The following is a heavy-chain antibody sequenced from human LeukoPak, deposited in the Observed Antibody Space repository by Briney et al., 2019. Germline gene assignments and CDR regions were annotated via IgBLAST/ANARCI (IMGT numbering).Heavy chain of an antibody. V-gene: IGHV3-7*01. CDR2: IKPDGGDK. CDR3: ARDREVGATIHDY. Sequence: PGGSLRLSCAASGFTFSNYYMSWVRQAPGKGLEWVANIKPDGGDKFYVDSVKGRFTISRDNAENSLYLQMNSLRAEDTAVYFCARDREVGATIHDYWGQGTLVTVSS. J-gene: IGHJ4*02. D-gene: IGHD1-26*01. CDR1: GFTFSNYY.